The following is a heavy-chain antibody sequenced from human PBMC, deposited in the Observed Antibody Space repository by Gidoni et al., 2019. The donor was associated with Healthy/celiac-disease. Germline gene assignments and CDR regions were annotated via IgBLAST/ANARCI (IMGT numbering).Heavy chain of an antibody. CDR1: GGSISSSSYY. D-gene: IGHD6-13*01. CDR3: ARRRVWQQLPYWYFDL. V-gene: IGHV4-39*01. Sequence: QLQLQESGPGLVKPSETLSLTCTVPGGSISSSSYYWGWIRQPPGKGLEWIGSIYYSGSTYYNPSLKSRVTISVDTSKNQFSLKLSSVTAADTAVYYCARRRVWQQLPYWYFDLWGRGTLVTVSS. CDR2: IYYSGST. J-gene: IGHJ2*01.